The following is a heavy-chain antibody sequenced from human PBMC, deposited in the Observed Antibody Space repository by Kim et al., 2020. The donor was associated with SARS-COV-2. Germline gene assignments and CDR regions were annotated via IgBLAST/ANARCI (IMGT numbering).Heavy chain of an antibody. D-gene: IGHD3-3*01. CDR3: ARGLWSGYYTAIYYYYGMDV. Sequence: SETLSLTCAVYGGSFSGYYWSWIRQPPGKGLEWIGEINHSGSTNYNPSLKSRVTISVDTSKNQFSLKLSSVTAADTAVYYCARGLWSGYYTAIYYYYGMDVWGQGTTVTVSS. CDR1: GGSFSGYY. V-gene: IGHV4-34*01. J-gene: IGHJ6*02. CDR2: INHSGST.